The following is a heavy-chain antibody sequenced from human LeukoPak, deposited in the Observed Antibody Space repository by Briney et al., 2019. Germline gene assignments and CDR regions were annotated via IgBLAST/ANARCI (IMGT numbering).Heavy chain of an antibody. Sequence: GESLMISCNGSGYSFTSYWIGWVRQMPGKGLEGMGSIEPGYSDTRHSPSFHVQLTISTYEYNSTAHLHGNSRKPSHTAMYHCSRQQDHFEYWGQGTLVTVSS. CDR1: GYSFTSYW. V-gene: IGHV5-51*01. CDR2: IEPGYSDT. CDR3: SRQQDHFEY. J-gene: IGHJ4*02.